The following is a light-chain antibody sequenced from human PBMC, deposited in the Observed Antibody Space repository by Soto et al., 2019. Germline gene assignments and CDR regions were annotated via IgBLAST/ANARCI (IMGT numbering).Light chain of an antibody. Sequence: DSQMTQSPSTLSASVGDRVTITCRASQSISSWLAWYQQKPGKVPKLLIYAASTLQSGVQSRFSGSGSGTVFTLTIRSLQPEDVATYYCKECNSAPLTVGGGTKVDIK. J-gene: IGKJ4*01. CDR3: KECNSAPLT. CDR1: QSISSW. V-gene: IGKV1-27*01. CDR2: AAS.